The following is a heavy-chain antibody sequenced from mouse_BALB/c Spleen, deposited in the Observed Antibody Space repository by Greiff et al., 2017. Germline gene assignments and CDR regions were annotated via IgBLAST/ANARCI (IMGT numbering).Heavy chain of an antibody. J-gene: IGHJ3*01. CDR2: ISSGGSYT. CDR3: ASLYDYAFDY. V-gene: IGHV5-6*01. CDR1: GFTFSSYG. Sequence: EVQGVESGGDLVKPGGSLKLSCAASGFTFSSYGMSWVRQTPDKRLEWVATISSGGSYTYYPDSVKGRFTISRDNAKNTLYLQMSSLKSEDTAMYYCASLYDYAFDYWGQGTLVTVSA. D-gene: IGHD2-4*01.